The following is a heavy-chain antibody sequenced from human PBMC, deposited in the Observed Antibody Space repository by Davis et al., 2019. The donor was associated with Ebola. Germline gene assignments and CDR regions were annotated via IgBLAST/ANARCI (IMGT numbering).Heavy chain of an antibody. V-gene: IGHV3-7*01. CDR3: ARGWMER. D-gene: IGHD5-12*01. CDR1: GFTFRSFG. Sequence: GESLKISCAASGFTFRSFGIHWVRQAPGKGLEWVANIKQDGSEKYYVDSVKGRFTISRDNAKNSLYLQMNSLRAEDTAVYYCARGWMERWGQGTLVIVSS. J-gene: IGHJ4*02. CDR2: IKQDGSEK.